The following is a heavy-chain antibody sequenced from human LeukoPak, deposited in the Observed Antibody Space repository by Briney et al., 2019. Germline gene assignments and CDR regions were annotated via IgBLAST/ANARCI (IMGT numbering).Heavy chain of an antibody. Sequence: SVKVSCKASGGTFISYAISWVRQAPGQGLEWMGGIIPIFGTANYAQKFQGRVTITADESTSTAYMELSSLRSEDTAVYYCARDPRITMVRGVSYFDYWGQGTLDTVSS. J-gene: IGHJ4*02. CDR3: ARDPRITMVRGVSYFDY. CDR1: GGTFISYA. D-gene: IGHD3-10*01. V-gene: IGHV1-69*13. CDR2: IIPIFGTA.